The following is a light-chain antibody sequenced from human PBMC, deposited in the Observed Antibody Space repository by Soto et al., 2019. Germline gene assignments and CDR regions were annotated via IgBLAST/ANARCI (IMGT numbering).Light chain of an antibody. Sequence: ESVLTQSPGTLSLSPGERATLSCRASQSVSRSYLAWYQQKPGQAPRLLIYGASSRATGIPDRFSGSGSGTDFTLTISRLEPEDFAVYYCQQYGSSPFTFGPGTKVDI. V-gene: IGKV3-20*01. J-gene: IGKJ3*01. CDR1: QSVSRSY. CDR3: QQYGSSPFT. CDR2: GAS.